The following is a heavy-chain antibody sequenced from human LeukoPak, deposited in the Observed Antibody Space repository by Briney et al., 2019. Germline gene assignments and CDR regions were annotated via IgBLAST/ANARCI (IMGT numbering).Heavy chain of an antibody. CDR3: AKFSSVAYGYFDL. V-gene: IGHV3-23*01. CDR2: ITGSGTNT. J-gene: IGHJ2*01. CDR1: GFTFSSYA. D-gene: IGHD3-10*01. Sequence: GSRRLSCAASGFTFSSYAMSWVRQAPGKGLEWVSAITGSGTNTYYADSVKGRFTISRDNSKNTLYLQMNSLRAEDTAVYYCAKFSSVAYGYFDLWGRGTLVTVSS.